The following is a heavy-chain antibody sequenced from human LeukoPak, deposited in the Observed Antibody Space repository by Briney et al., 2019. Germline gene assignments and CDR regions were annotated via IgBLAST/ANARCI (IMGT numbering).Heavy chain of an antibody. CDR3: AKITKATTPNY. CDR2: IIDSGRKT. V-gene: IGHV3-23*01. Sequence: GGSLRPSCAASGLTFSNYAMNWVRQASGKGLEWVSGIIDSGRKTYYADSVKGRFSISRDNSRNTVYLQMSDLRAEDTAVYYCAKITKATTPNYWGQGTLVTVSS. J-gene: IGHJ4*02. CDR1: GLTFSNYA. D-gene: IGHD4-17*01.